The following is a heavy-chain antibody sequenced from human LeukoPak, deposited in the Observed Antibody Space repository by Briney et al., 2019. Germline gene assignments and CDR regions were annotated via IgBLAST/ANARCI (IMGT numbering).Heavy chain of an antibody. Sequence: SETLSLTSTVSGGSISSYYWSWIRQPPGKGLEWIGYIYYSGSTNYNPSLKSRVTISVDTSKNQFSLKLSSVTAADTAVYYCARWRGRAARHFDYWGQGTLVTVSS. J-gene: IGHJ4*02. CDR2: IYYSGST. CDR1: GGSISSYY. CDR3: ARWRGRAARHFDY. D-gene: IGHD6-6*01. V-gene: IGHV4-59*01.